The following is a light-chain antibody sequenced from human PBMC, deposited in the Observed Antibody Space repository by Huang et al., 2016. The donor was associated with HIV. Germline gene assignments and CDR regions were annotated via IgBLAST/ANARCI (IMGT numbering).Light chain of an antibody. CDR3: QQRGNWQLT. Sequence: EIVLTQSPATLSLSPGERATLSCRASQGLANYLAWYQQKPGQAPRLLIYDASNRATGIPARFSGSGSGTDFTLTISSLEAEDLAVYYCQQRGNWQLTFGGGTKVEIK. CDR1: QGLANY. J-gene: IGKJ4*01. CDR2: DAS. V-gene: IGKV3-11*01.